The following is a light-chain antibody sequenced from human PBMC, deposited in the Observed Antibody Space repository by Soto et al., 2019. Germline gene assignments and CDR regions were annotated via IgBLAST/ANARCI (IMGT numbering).Light chain of an antibody. CDR1: SSDIGGYDH. CDR3: SSFAGPVWV. V-gene: IGLV2-8*01. CDR2: EVT. Sequence: QSALTQPPSASGSPGQSVTISCTGTSSDIGGYDHVPWYQQHPGKAPKVMIYEVTKRPSGVPDRFSGSKAGNTASLTVFGLQAEDEADYYCSSFAGPVWVFGGGTKVTVL. J-gene: IGLJ3*02.